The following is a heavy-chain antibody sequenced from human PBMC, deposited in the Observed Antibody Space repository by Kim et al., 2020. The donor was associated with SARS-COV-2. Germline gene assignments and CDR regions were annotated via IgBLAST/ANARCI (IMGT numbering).Heavy chain of an antibody. CDR2: ISSSSSYI. J-gene: IGHJ4*02. V-gene: IGHV3-21*01. Sequence: GGSLRLSCAASGFTFSSYSMNWVRQAPGKGLEWVSSISSSSSYIYYADSVKGRFTISRDNAKNSLYLQMNSLRAEDTAVYYCARDHVTMVRVPGPYYFDYWGQGTLVTVSS. D-gene: IGHD3-10*01. CDR1: GFTFSSYS. CDR3: ARDHVTMVRVPGPYYFDY.